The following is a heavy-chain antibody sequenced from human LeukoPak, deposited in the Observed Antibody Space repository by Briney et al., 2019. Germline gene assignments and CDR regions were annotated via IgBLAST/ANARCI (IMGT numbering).Heavy chain of an antibody. Sequence: SETLSLTCTVSASSINSYYWNWVRQPPGKGLEWIGYVYYSENIYYGPSLKSRVSISVDTSKKQFSLKMNSVTAAGTAVYYCAAGITGRTIDYWGQGTLVTDSS. D-gene: IGHD1-20*01. J-gene: IGHJ4*02. V-gene: IGHV4-59*01. CDR1: ASSINSYY. CDR2: VYYSENI. CDR3: AAGITGRTIDY.